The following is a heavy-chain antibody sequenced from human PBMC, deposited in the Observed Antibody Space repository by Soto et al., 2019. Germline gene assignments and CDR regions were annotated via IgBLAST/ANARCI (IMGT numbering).Heavy chain of an antibody. CDR1: GFTFSSSG. CDR3: AKGSLLYGTVFDY. J-gene: IGHJ4*02. Sequence: GGSLRLSCAASGFTFSSSGMHWVRQAPGKGLEWVAFISYDGSNTYYADSVKGPFTISRDNSKNTLYLQMNSLRAEDTAMYYCAKGSLLYGTVFDYWGQGTLVTVSS. D-gene: IGHD1-1*01. V-gene: IGHV3-30*18. CDR2: ISYDGSNT.